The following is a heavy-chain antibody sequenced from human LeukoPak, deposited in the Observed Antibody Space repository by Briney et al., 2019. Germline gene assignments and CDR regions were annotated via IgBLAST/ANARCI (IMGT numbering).Heavy chain of an antibody. CDR1: GYTFTNYA. CDR2: INAGNGDT. D-gene: IGHD4-11*01. V-gene: IGHV1-3*01. Sequence: ASVKVSCKASGYTFTNYAIHWVRQAPGQRLEWMGWINAGNGDTRYSQNFQGRVTLTRDTSASTAYMELSSLRFEDTAVYYCARGVSWSGYWGQGTLVTVSS. CDR3: ARGVSWSGY. J-gene: IGHJ4*02.